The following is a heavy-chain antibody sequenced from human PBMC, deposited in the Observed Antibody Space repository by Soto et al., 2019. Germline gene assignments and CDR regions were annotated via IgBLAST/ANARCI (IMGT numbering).Heavy chain of an antibody. CDR3: AREGRGYCTNGVCPDEYYYYGMDV. V-gene: IGHV1-46*01. J-gene: IGHJ6*02. D-gene: IGHD2-8*01. CDR2: INPSSGST. CDR1: GYTFTGYY. Sequence: ASVKVSCKASGYTFTGYYMHWVRQAPGQGLERMGRINPSSGSTSYAQKFQGRVTMTRDTSTSTVYMELSSLRSEDTAVYYCAREGRGYCTNGVCPDEYYYYGMDVWGQGTTVTV.